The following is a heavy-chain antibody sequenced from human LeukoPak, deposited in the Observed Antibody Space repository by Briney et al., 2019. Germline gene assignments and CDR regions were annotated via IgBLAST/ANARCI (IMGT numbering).Heavy chain of an antibody. V-gene: IGHV3-48*03. J-gene: IGHJ3*02. CDR2: ISSSGSTI. CDR1: GFTFSSYE. Sequence: GGSLRLSCAASGFTFSSYEMNWVRQAPGKGLEWVSYISSSGSTIYYADSVKGRFTISRDNAKNSLYLQMNSLRAEDTAVYYCARAPLLVGATALGAFDIWGQGTMVTVSS. D-gene: IGHD1-26*01. CDR3: ARAPLLVGATALGAFDI.